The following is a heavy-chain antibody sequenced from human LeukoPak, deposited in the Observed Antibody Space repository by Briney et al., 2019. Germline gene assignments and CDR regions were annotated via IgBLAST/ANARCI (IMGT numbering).Heavy chain of an antibody. CDR3: ARGSTVTKY. V-gene: IGHV1-46*01. CDR2: ISPSGGST. Sequence: GASVKVSCKAFGYTFTGYWMHWVRQAPGQGPEWMGVISPSGGSTIYAQKFKGRVTLTRDMSTSTDYLELSSLRSEDTAVYYCARGSTVTKYWGQGTLVTVSS. J-gene: IGHJ4*02. D-gene: IGHD4-17*01. CDR1: GYTFTGYW.